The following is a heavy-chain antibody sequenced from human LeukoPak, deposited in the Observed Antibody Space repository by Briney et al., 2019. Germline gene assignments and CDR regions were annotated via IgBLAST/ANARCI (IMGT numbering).Heavy chain of an antibody. Sequence: PGRTLRLSCAASGFTFSSYAMHWVGQAPGKGLEGVAVISYDGSNKYYADSVKGRFTISRDNSKNTLYLRMNSLRADDTAVYYCARDAGSGSYFDYWGQGTLVTVSS. CDR2: ISYDGSNK. CDR3: ARDAGSGSYFDY. CDR1: GFTFSSYA. V-gene: IGHV3-30*04. J-gene: IGHJ4*02. D-gene: IGHD3-10*01.